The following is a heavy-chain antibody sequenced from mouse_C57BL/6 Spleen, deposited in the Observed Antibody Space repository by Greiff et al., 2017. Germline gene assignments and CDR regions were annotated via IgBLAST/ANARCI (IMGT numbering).Heavy chain of an antibody. Sequence: VKLVESGAELVKPGASVKISCKASGYAFSSYWMNWVKQRPGKGLEWIGQIYPGDGDTNYNGKFKGKATLTADKSSSPGYMQLSSLTSEDSAVYFCAREEVTTGAWFAYWGQGTLVTVSA. CDR3: AREEVTTGAWFAY. V-gene: IGHV1-80*01. D-gene: IGHD1-1*01. J-gene: IGHJ3*01. CDR1: GYAFSSYW. CDR2: IYPGDGDT.